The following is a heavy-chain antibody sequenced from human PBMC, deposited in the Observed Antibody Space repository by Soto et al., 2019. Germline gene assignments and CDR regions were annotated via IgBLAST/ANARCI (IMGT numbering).Heavy chain of an antibody. J-gene: IGHJ4*02. CDR3: ARDPSSGWYSGGYFDY. CDR1: GYTFTSYG. D-gene: IGHD6-19*01. Sequence: ASVKVSCKASGYTFTSYGISWVRQAPGQGLEWMGWISAYNGNTNYAQKLQGRVTMTTDTSTSTAYMELRSLRSDDTAVYYCARDPSSGWYSGGYFDYWGQGTLVTVSS. V-gene: IGHV1-18*01. CDR2: ISAYNGNT.